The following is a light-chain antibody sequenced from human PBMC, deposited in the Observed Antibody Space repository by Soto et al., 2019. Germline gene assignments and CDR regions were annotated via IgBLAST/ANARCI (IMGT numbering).Light chain of an antibody. CDR1: QTFSSGY. CDR3: QEYGSSRPWT. V-gene: IGKV3-20*01. Sequence: ETVLTQSPSTLSLSPGERATLSCRARQTFSSGYLAWYQQKPGQAPRLLIYGASRRATGIADRFSGSGSGTEYTLTISRLEPEDSAVYYCQEYGSSRPWTFGQGTKLEIK. J-gene: IGKJ2*02. CDR2: GAS.